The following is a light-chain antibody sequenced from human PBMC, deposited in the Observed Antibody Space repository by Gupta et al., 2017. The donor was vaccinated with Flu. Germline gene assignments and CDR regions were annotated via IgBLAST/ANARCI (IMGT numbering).Light chain of an antibody. CDR1: QKSRNY. J-gene: IGKJ1*01. CDR2: AAS. V-gene: IGKV1-39*01. Sequence: DIQITQSPSSLSASVGDRVTITCRASQKSRNYLYWYQQRPGKAPNFLIFAASSVQSGVPSRFSGSGSGTNFTLTISRLQPEDFATYYCQHRDSFPCTFGQGTKVDIK. CDR3: QHRDSFPCT.